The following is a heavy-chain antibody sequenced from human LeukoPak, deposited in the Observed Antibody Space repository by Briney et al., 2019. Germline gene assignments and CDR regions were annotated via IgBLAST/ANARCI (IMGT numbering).Heavy chain of an antibody. CDR2: INPNSGGT. J-gene: IGHJ3*02. CDR1: GYTLTGYY. Sequence: ASVKVSCKASGYTLTGYYMHWVRQAPGQGLEWMGWINPNSGGTNYAQKFQGRVTMTRDTSISTAYMELSRLRSDDTAVYYCARDSGSSRSDAFDIWGQGTMVTVSS. V-gene: IGHV1-2*02. CDR3: ARDSGSSRSDAFDI. D-gene: IGHD1-26*01.